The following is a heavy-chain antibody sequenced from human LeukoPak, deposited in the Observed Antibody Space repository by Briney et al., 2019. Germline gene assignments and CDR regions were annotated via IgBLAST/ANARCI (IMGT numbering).Heavy chain of an antibody. CDR2: ISYDGSNK. CDR3: ARDKGASWECFDY. D-gene: IGHD1-26*01. J-gene: IGHJ4*02. Sequence: GGSLRLSCAASGFTFSSYAMHWVRQAPGKGLEWVAVISYDGSNKYYADSVKGRFTISRDNAMNSLYLQMNSLRAEDTAVYYCARDKGASWECFDYWGQGTLVTVSS. CDR1: GFTFSSYA. V-gene: IGHV3-30-3*01.